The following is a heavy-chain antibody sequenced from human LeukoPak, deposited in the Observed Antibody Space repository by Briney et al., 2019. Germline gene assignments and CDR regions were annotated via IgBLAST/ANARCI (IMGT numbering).Heavy chain of an antibody. Sequence: PGGTLRLSCAASGFTFSSYEMNWVRQAPGKGLEWVSYISSSGSTIYYADSVKGRFTISRDNAKNSLYLQMNSLRAEDTAVYYCARAVMVRGVPSDYWGQGTLVTVSS. D-gene: IGHD3-10*01. CDR1: GFTFSSYE. J-gene: IGHJ4*02. V-gene: IGHV3-48*03. CDR2: ISSSGSTI. CDR3: ARAVMVRGVPSDY.